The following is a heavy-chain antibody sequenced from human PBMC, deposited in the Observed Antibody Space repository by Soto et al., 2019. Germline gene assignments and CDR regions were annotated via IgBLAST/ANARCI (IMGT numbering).Heavy chain of an antibody. V-gene: IGHV4-4*02. Sequence: SETLSLTCAVSGGSISSSNWWSWVRQPPAKGLEWIGEIYHSGSTNYNPSLKSRVTISVDTSKNQFSLKLSSVTAADTAVYYCARHPPYSSSWYEWFDPWGQGTLVTVSS. CDR3: ARHPPYSSSWYEWFDP. CDR2: IYHSGST. J-gene: IGHJ5*02. CDR1: GGSISSSNW. D-gene: IGHD6-13*01.